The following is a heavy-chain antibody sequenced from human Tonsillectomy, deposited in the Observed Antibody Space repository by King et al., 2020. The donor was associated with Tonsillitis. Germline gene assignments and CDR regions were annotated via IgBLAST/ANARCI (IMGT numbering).Heavy chain of an antibody. J-gene: IGHJ6*02. CDR1: GGSISSGGYS. V-gene: IGHV4-30-2*01. CDR2: IYHRESP. Sequence: LQLQESGSGLVKPSQTLSLTCAVSGGSISSGGYSWSWIRQPPGKGLEWIGYIYHRESPYYNPSLKSRVTISIDRSKNHLSLNLSSVTAADTAVYYCARDVGDYGMDVWGQGTTVTVSS. CDR3: ARDVGDYGMDV. D-gene: IGHD4-17*01.